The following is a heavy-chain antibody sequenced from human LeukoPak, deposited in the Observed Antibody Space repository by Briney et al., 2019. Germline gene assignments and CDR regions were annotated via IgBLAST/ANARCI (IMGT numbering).Heavy chain of an antibody. D-gene: IGHD5-12*01. CDR2: INPNSGGT. V-gene: IGHV1-2*02. CDR3: ARAEYSGDWFDP. Sequence: ASVKVSCKASGYTFTGYYMHWVRQAPGQGLEWMGWINPNSGGTNYAQKFQCRVTMTRDTSISTAYMELSRLRSDDTAVYYCARAEYSGDWFDPWGQGTLVTVSS. J-gene: IGHJ5*02. CDR1: GYTFTGYY.